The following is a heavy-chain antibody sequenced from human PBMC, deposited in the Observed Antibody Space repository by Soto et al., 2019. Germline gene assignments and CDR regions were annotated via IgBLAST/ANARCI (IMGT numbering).Heavy chain of an antibody. CDR3: ARGQIGYCSSWYFRPQNYVDD. CDR2: INHSGST. D-gene: IGHD6-13*01. V-gene: IGHV4-34*01. CDR1: GGSFSGYY. J-gene: IGHJ4*02. Sequence: PETLSLTCSVYGGSFSGYYWSWIRQPPGKGLEWIGEINHSGSTNYNPSLKSRVTISVDTSKNQFSLKLSSVTAADTAVYYCARGQIGYCSSWYFRPQNYVDDWAQGPLVTVS.